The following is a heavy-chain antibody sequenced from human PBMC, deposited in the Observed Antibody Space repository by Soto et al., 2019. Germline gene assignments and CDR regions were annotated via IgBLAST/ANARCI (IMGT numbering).Heavy chain of an antibody. CDR1: GGSISSYY. Sequence: SETLSLTCTVSGGSISSYYWSWIRQPPGKGLEWIGYIYYSGSTNYNPSLKSRVTISVDTSKNQFSLKLSSVTAADTAVYYCARSIAAAGNDYWGQGTLVTVSS. CDR2: IYYSGST. CDR3: ARSIAAAGNDY. J-gene: IGHJ4*02. V-gene: IGHV4-59*08. D-gene: IGHD6-13*01.